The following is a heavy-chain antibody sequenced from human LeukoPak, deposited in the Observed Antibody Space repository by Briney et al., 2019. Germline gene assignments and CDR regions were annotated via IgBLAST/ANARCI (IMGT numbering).Heavy chain of an antibody. Sequence: GGSLRLSCAASGFRFDDYAMHWVRQGPGQGLEWVSIISGDGGSSDYTGSVKGRFTISRDNSKNSLYLQMNNLRAEGSAFYYCAKPTAMTTPYYFNSWGQGTLVTVSS. J-gene: IGHJ4*02. V-gene: IGHV3-43*02. D-gene: IGHD4-17*01. CDR2: ISGDGGSS. CDR3: AKPTAMTTPYYFNS. CDR1: GFRFDDYA.